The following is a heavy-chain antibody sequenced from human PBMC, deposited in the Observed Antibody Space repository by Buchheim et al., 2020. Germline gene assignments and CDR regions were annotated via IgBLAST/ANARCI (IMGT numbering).Heavy chain of an antibody. CDR2: ISGSGGNT. V-gene: IGHV3-23*01. CDR3: AKGQVASSGSDC. CDR1: GFTFSSYA. D-gene: IGHD5-12*01. J-gene: IGHJ4*02. Sequence: EVQLLESGGGLVQPGGSLRLSCAASGFTFSSYAMSWVRQAPGKGLEWVSSISGSGGNTYYADSVKGRFTPSRDNPTDTRYLQMNSLRTEDTAVYYCAKGQVASSGSDCWGQGTL.